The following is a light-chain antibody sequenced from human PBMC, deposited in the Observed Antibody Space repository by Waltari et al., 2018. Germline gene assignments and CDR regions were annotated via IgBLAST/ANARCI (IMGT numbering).Light chain of an antibody. CDR2: AAS. J-gene: IGKJ4*01. V-gene: IGKV1-39*01. Sequence: DIQMTQSPSSLSASVGDRVTITCRASQSISSYLNWYQQKPGKAPKLLIYAASSLQSGVPSRFSGSGSGTDFTLTISSLQPEDFETYYCQQSYNTPLTFGGGTRVYIK. CDR3: QQSYNTPLT. CDR1: QSISSY.